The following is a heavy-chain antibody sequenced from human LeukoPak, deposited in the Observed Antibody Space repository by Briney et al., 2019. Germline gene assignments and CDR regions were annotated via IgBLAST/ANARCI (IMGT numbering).Heavy chain of an antibody. V-gene: IGHV4-31*03. CDR3: ARDPGRGYSGYYY. CDR2: IYYSGST. CDR1: GGSISSGGYY. J-gene: IGHJ4*02. Sequence: SETLSLTCTVSGGSISSGGYYWSWIRQHPGKGLEWIGYIYYSGSTYYNPSLKSRVTISVDTSKNQFSLKLSSVTAADTAVYYCARDPGRGYSGYYYWGQGTLVTVSS. D-gene: IGHD5-12*01.